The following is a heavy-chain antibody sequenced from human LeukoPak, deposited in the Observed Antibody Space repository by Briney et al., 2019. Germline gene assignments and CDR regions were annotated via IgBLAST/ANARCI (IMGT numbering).Heavy chain of an antibody. D-gene: IGHD6-19*01. J-gene: IGHJ4*02. CDR2: ISGSGGST. CDR3: AKDLVAGYDY. CDR1: GFTFSSYA. Sequence: GGSLRLSCAASGFTFSSYALSWVRQAPGKGLEWVPAISGSGGSTYYADSVKGRFTISRDNSKNTLYLQMNSLRAEDTAVYYCAKDLVAGYDYWGQGTLVTVSS. V-gene: IGHV3-23*01.